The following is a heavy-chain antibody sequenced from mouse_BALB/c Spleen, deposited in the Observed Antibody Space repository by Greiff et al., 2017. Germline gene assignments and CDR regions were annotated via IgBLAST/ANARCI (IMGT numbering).Heavy chain of an antibody. D-gene: IGHD2-10*02. CDR1: GFTFTDYY. CDR2: IRNKANGYTT. Sequence: EVKVVESGGGLVQPGGSLRLSCATSGFTFTDYYMSWVRQPPGKALEWLGFIRNKANGYTTEYSASVKGRFTISRDNSQSILYLQMNTLRAEDSATYYCAMPYGNYPYFDYWGQGTTLTVSS. V-gene: IGHV7-3*02. CDR3: AMPYGNYPYFDY. J-gene: IGHJ2*01.